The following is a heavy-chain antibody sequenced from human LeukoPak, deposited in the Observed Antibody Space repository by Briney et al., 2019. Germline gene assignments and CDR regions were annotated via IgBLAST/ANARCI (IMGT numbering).Heavy chain of an antibody. Sequence: GGSLRLSCAASGFTVSSNYMSWVRQAPGKGLEWVSVIYSGGSTYYADSVKGRFTISGDNSKNTLYLQMNSLRAEDTAVYYCARAVGAHNWFDPWGQGTLVTVSS. J-gene: IGHJ5*02. V-gene: IGHV3-53*01. CDR1: GFTVSSNY. D-gene: IGHD1-26*01. CDR2: IYSGGST. CDR3: ARAVGAHNWFDP.